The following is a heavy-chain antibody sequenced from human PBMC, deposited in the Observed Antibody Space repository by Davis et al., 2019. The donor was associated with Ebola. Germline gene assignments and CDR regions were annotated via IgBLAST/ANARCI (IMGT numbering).Heavy chain of an antibody. Sequence: ASVKVSCKASGYTFTNYDINWVRQASGQGLEWMGWMNPNSGHTGYAQKFQGRVTMTRDTSTSTVYMELSSLRSEDTAVYYCARGCGGDCYSVSDDGTFDYWGQGTLVTVSS. J-gene: IGHJ4*02. CDR3: ARGCGGDCYSVSDDGTFDY. V-gene: IGHV1-8*01. CDR1: GYTFTNYD. D-gene: IGHD2-21*02. CDR2: MNPNSGHT.